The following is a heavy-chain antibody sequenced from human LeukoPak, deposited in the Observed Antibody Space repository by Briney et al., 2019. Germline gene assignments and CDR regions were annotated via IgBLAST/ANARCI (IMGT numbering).Heavy chain of an antibody. V-gene: IGHV4-30-4*08. D-gene: IGHD2-21*01. CDR2: IYYSGST. CDR1: GGSISSGDYY. CDR3: ARDLAIGHENWFDP. Sequence: PSQTLSLTCTVSGGSISSGDYYWSWIRQPPGKGLEWIGYIYYSGSTYYNPSLKSRVTISVDTSKNQFSLKLSSVTAADTAVYYCARDLAIGHENWFDPWGQGTLVTVSS. J-gene: IGHJ5*02.